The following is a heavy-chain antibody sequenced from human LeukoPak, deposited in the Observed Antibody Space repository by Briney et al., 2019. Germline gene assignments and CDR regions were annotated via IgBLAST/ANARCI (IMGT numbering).Heavy chain of an antibody. Sequence: GASVKVSCKASGYTFTGYYMHWVRQAPGQGREWMGWINPNSGGTNYAQKFQGRVTMTRDTSISTAYMELRRVRSDDTAVYYCARARYNWNDIGWFDPWGQGTLVTVSS. J-gene: IGHJ5*02. CDR3: ARARYNWNDIGWFDP. D-gene: IGHD1-1*01. CDR2: INPNSGGT. V-gene: IGHV1-2*02. CDR1: GYTFTGYY.